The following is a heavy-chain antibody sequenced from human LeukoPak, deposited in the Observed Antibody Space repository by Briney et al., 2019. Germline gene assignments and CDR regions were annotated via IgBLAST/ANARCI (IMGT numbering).Heavy chain of an antibody. CDR1: GFTFSTYT. CDR3: ARDSGIAVAGLDY. Sequence: GGSLRLSCAASGFTFSTYTMNWVRQAPGKGLEWVSSISSRSSYIYYADSVKGRFTISRDNAKNSLYLQMNSLRAEDTAVYYCARDSGIAVAGLDYWGQGTLVTVSS. CDR2: ISSRSSYI. J-gene: IGHJ4*02. V-gene: IGHV3-21*01. D-gene: IGHD6-19*01.